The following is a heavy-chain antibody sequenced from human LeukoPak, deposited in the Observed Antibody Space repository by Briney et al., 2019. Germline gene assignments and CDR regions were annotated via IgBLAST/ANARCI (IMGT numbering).Heavy chain of an antibody. J-gene: IGHJ3*02. CDR3: GGHYDFWSGTPGDI. V-gene: IGHV4-4*07. D-gene: IGHD3-3*01. CDR1: GGSISSYY. Sequence: SETLSLTCTVSGGSISSYYWSWIRQPAGKGLKWIGRIYTSGSTNYNPSLKSRVTMSVDTSKNQFSLKLSSVTAADTAVYYCGGHYDFWSGTPGDIWGQGTMVTVSS. CDR2: IYTSGST.